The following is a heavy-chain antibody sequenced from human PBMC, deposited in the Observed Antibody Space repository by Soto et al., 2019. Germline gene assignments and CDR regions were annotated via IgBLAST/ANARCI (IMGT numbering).Heavy chain of an antibody. J-gene: IGHJ4*02. D-gene: IGHD5-18*01. CDR2: IYPGDSDT. CDR3: ASPGPQGYSYVPN. CDR1: GYSFTTYW. V-gene: IGHV5-51*01. Sequence: GDSLKISCKGSGYSFTTYWIGWVRQMPGKGLEWMGIIYPGDSDTRFSPSFQGQVTISADKSISTAYLQWSSLKASDTAMYYCASPGPQGYSYVPNWGQGTLVTVSS.